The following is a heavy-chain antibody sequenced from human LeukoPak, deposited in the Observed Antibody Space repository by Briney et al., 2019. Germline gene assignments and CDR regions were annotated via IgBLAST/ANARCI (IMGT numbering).Heavy chain of an antibody. D-gene: IGHD2-2*02. Sequence: SVKVSCKASGGTFSSYAISWVRQAPGQGLEWMGGIIPIFGTANYAQKFQGRVTITADESTSTAYMELSSLRSEDTAVYYCARAALPAPVPAAISRVGGAFDIWGQGTMVTVSS. CDR3: ARAALPAPVPAAISRVGGAFDI. CDR2: IIPIFGTA. J-gene: IGHJ3*02. CDR1: GGTFSSYA. V-gene: IGHV1-69*13.